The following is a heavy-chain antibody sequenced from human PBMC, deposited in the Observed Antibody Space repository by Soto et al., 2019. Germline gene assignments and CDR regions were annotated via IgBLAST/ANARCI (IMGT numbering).Heavy chain of an antibody. CDR1: GYTFTSYY. CDR2: INPSGGST. V-gene: IGHV1-46*01. CDR3: ARTQDIVVVPAARGAFDI. Sequence: GASVEVSCKXSGYTFTSYYMHWVRQAPGQGLEWMGIINPSGGSTSYAQKFQGRVTMTRDTSTSTVYMELSSLRSEDTAVYYCARTQDIVVVPAARGAFDIWGQGTMVTVSS. D-gene: IGHD2-2*01. J-gene: IGHJ3*02.